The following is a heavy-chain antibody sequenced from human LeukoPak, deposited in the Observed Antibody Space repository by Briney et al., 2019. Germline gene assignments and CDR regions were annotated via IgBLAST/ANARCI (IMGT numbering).Heavy chain of an antibody. J-gene: IGHJ5*02. CDR2: IYYSGSP. V-gene: IGHV4-31*11. Sequence: SETLSLTCAVSGVSIRSAGYFYYWIRQYSGKGLEWIGHIYYSGSPSYNPSLKSRVTISMDTSKNHFSLNLTSVTAADTAVYFCARDGATGVFETWGQGTLVAVSS. CDR1: GVSIRSAGYF. D-gene: IGHD3-3*01. CDR3: ARDGATGVFET.